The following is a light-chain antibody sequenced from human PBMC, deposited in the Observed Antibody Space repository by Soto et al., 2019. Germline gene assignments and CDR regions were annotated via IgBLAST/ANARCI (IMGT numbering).Light chain of an antibody. CDR3: QQYQSYPWT. CDR2: EAS. V-gene: IGKV1-5*03. CDR1: QTIDSW. Sequence: DIQMTQSPSTLSASVGDRVTITCRASQTIDSWLAWYQQKPGKAPNLLISEASTLESGVPSRCSGSESGTEFILSISSLQPDDFASYYCQQYQSYPWTFGQGTQVEIK. J-gene: IGKJ1*01.